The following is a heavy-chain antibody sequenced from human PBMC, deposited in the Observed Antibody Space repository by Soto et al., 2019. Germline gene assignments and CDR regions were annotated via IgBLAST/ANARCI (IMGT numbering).Heavy chain of an antibody. CDR2: IIPIFGTA. CDR3: ASVECSSTCCYDLVYYYGMDV. Sequence: QVQLVQSGAEVKKPGSSVKVSCKAYGGTFSSYAISWVRQAPGQGLEWMGGIIPIFGTANYAQKFQGRVTITADESTSTAYMELSSLRSEDTAVYYCASVECSSTCCYDLVYYYGMDVWGQGTTVTVSS. V-gene: IGHV1-69*01. J-gene: IGHJ6*02. CDR1: GGTFSSYA. D-gene: IGHD2-2*01.